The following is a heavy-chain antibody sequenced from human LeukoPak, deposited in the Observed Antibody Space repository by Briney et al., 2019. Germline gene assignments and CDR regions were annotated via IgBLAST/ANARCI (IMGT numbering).Heavy chain of an antibody. Sequence: GGSLRLSCAASGFTFSDYYMSWIRQAPGKGLEWGSYIISSGSTIYYADSVKGRFTISRDNDKNSLYLQMNSLRAADTAVYYCARECSWYRSNWFDPWGQGTLVTVSS. D-gene: IGHD6-13*01. CDR3: ARECSWYRSNWFDP. J-gene: IGHJ5*02. CDR2: IISSGSTI. CDR1: GFTFSDYY. V-gene: IGHV3-11*01.